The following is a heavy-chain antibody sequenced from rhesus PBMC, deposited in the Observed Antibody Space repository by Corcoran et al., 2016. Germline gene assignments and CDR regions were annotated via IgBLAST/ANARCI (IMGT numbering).Heavy chain of an antibody. CDR2: IYGSSGST. CDR1: GGSISSGYD. Sequence: QVQLQESGPGVVKPSETLSLTCAVSGGSISSGYDWSRIRPPPGKGLEWIGYIYGSSGSTNYNPSLKNRVTISKDASKNQFSLKLSSVTAADTAVYYCARGRDGTRPFWSGYYAYYFDYWGQGVLVTVSS. J-gene: IGHJ4*01. V-gene: IGHV4-76*01. CDR3: ARGRDGTRPFWSGYYAYYFDY. D-gene: IGHD3-3*01.